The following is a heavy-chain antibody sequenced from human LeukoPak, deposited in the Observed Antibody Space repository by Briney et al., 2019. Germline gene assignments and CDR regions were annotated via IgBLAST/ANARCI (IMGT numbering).Heavy chain of an antibody. V-gene: IGHV1-58*02. CDR1: GFTFTRSA. CDR3: AALVDYYDSSGYYVDY. Sequence: SVKVSCKASGFTFTRSAMQWVRQARGQRLEWIGWIVVGSGNTNYAQKFQERVTISRDMSTSTAYMELSSLRSEDAAVYYCAALVDYYDSSGYYVDYWGQGTLVTVSS. D-gene: IGHD3-22*01. J-gene: IGHJ4*02. CDR2: IVVGSGNT.